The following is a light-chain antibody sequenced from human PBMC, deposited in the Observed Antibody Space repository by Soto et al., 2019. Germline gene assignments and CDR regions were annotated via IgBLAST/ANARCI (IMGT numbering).Light chain of an antibody. CDR1: QSVTSN. Sequence: IGMTQSPATLSVSPGERATLSCRASQSVTSNFAWYQQRPGQAPRLLIYGASTRATGIPARFSGSGSGTEFTLTISSLQSEDFAVYYCQQYNNWPPTFGQGSKVDIK. V-gene: IGKV3-15*01. CDR3: QQYNNWPPT. CDR2: GAS. J-gene: IGKJ1*01.